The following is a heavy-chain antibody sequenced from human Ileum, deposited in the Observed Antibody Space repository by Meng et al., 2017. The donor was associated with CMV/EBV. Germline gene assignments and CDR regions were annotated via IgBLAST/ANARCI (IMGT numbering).Heavy chain of an antibody. V-gene: IGHV1-2*02. D-gene: IGHD6-19*01. Sequence: ASVKVSCKASGYTFTGYYMHWVRQASGQGLEWMGWINPNSGGTNYAQKFQGRVTMTRNTSISTAYMELSRLRSDDTAVYYCANLQTLIAVAGNGMDVWGQGTTVTVSS. CDR1: GYTFTGYY. CDR3: ANLQTLIAVAGNGMDV. J-gene: IGHJ6*02. CDR2: INPNSGGT.